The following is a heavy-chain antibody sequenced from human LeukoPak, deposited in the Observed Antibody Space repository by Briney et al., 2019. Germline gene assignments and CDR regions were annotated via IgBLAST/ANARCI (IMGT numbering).Heavy chain of an antibody. CDR3: ARHMGPNEPLFDY. V-gene: IGHV4-39*01. CDR1: GGSISSSSYY. J-gene: IGHJ4*02. CDR2: IYYSGST. Sequence: PSETLPLTCTVSGGSISSSSYYWRWIRQPPGKGLEWIGSIYYSGSTYYNPSLKSLVTISVDTSKNQFSLKLSSVTAADTALYYCARHMGPNEPLFDYWGQGTLVTVSS. D-gene: IGHD1-1*01.